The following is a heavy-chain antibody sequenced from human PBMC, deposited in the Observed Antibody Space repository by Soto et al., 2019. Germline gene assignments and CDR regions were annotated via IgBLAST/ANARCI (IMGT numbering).Heavy chain of an antibody. CDR2: ISAYNGNT. Sequence: ASVEVSCKASGYTFTSYGISWVRQAPGQGLEWMGWISAYNGNTNYAQKLQGRVTMTTDTSTSTAYMELRSLRSDDTAVYYCAREHRGEGAISFDYWGQGTLVTVSS. CDR3: AREHRGEGAISFDY. D-gene: IGHD1-26*01. J-gene: IGHJ4*02. CDR1: GYTFTSYG. V-gene: IGHV1-18*01.